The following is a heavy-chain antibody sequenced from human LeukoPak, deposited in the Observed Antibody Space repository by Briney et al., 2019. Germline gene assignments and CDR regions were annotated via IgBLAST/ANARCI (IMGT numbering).Heavy chain of an antibody. V-gene: IGHV4-4*07. J-gene: IGHJ4*02. Sequence: SETLSLTRTVSGGSISTYYWSWIRQPAAKGLEWIGRIYTSGSTNYNPSLKSRVTISVDTSKNQFSLKLSSVTAADTAVYYCARDTYYYDSSGYSLFDYWGQGTLVTVSS. CDR3: ARDTYYYDSSGYSLFDY. D-gene: IGHD3-22*01. CDR1: GGSISTYY. CDR2: IYTSGST.